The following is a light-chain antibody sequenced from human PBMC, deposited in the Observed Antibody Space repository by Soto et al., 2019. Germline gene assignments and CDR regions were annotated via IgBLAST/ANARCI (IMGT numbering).Light chain of an antibody. Sequence: QSVLTQPPSASGSPGQSVAISCTGTSSDVGGYNYVSWYQQHPGKAPKLMIYEVNKRPSGVPDRFSGSKSGNTASLTVSGLQAEDEADYYCQVWNSKTDHYVFGIGTKLTVL. CDR1: SSDVGGYNY. CDR3: QVWNSKTDHYV. J-gene: IGLJ1*01. V-gene: IGLV2-8*01. CDR2: EVN.